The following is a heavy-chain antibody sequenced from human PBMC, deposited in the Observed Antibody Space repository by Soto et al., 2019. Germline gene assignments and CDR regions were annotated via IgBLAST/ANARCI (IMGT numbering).Heavy chain of an antibody. CDR3: ASSDSNDYYYYCTDV. Sequence: GGSLTLSCAASGFTFSRDAMSWVRQAPGKGRDWVTGSSGSDSSKKYADPVKGGFTTTRKNAKNTLYLKMNSMRADDTAVYYCASSDSNDYYYYCTDVWGQGTTVTVSS. D-gene: IGHD4-4*01. J-gene: IGHJ6*02. V-gene: IGHV3-23*01. CDR1: GFTFSRDA. CDR2: SSGSDSSK.